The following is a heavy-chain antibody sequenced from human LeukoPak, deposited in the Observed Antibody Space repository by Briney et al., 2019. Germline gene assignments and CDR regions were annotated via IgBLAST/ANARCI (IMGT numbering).Heavy chain of an antibody. D-gene: IGHD5-18*01. CDR3: ARSTGKHGYSYGYGGHFDY. J-gene: IGHJ4*02. V-gene: IGHV3-74*01. CDR2: INSDGSST. CDR1: GFTFSSYW. Sequence: GGSLRLSCAASGFTFSSYWMHWVRQAPGKGLVWVSRINSDGSSTSYADSVKGRFTISRDNAKNTLYLQMNSLRAEDTAVYYCARSTGKHGYSYGYGGHFDYWGQGTLVTVSS.